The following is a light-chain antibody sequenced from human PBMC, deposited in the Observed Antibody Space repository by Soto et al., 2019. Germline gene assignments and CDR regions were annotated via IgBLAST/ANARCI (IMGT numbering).Light chain of an antibody. CDR3: QQYNSYSWT. CDR1: QSISSW. Sequence: VQMTQSPSTLPACVGDRVTITCGASQSISSWLAWYQQKPGKAPKLLIYKASSLESGVPSRFSGSGSGTEFTLTISSLQPDDFATYYCQQYNSYSWTFGQGTKVDIK. V-gene: IGKV1-5*03. CDR2: KAS. J-gene: IGKJ1*01.